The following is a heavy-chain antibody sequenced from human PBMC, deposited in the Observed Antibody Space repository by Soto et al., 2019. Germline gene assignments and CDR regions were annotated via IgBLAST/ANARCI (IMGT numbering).Heavy chain of an antibody. V-gene: IGHV1-18*01. D-gene: IGHD2-2*01. CDR3: ARDRESYCSSTSCYVFDY. J-gene: IGHJ4*02. CDR1: GYTFTSYA. CDR2: ISAYNGHT. Sequence: GASVKVSCKASGYTFTSYAMHWVRQAPGQRLEWMGWISAYNGHTNYAQKLQGRVTMTTDTSTSTVYMELRSLKSDDTAVYFCARDRESYCSSTSCYVFDYWGQGTLVTVSS.